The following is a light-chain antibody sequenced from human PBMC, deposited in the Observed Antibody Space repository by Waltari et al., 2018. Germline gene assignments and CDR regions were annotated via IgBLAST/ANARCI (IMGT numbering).Light chain of an antibody. CDR1: KLGEKY. J-gene: IGLJ2*01. CDR2: QDD. CDR3: QTWDSSTVV. Sequence: SYELTQPPSVSVSPGQTASITCSGDKLGEKYASWYQQKPGQSPVLVIYQDDKRPSRIPGRFSGSTSGTTATLAISGTQSLDEADYYCQTWDSSTVVFGGATKLTVL. V-gene: IGLV3-1*01.